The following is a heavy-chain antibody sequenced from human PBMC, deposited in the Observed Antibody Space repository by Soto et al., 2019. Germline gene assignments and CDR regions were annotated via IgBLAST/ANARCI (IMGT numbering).Heavy chain of an antibody. J-gene: IGHJ6*03. D-gene: IGHD3-10*01. V-gene: IGHV1-69*02. CDR1: GGTFSSYT. Sequence: QVQLVQSGAEVKKPGSSVKVSCKASGGTFSSYTISWVRQAPGQGLEWMGRIIPILGIANYAQKFQGRVRIPADNSTSPAYMELSRLRSEETAVYYCAIYKGSGSTNKLLLQCYSYMAVWGKGTTVTVCS. CDR3: AIYKGSGSTNKLLLQCYSYMAV. CDR2: IIPILGIA.